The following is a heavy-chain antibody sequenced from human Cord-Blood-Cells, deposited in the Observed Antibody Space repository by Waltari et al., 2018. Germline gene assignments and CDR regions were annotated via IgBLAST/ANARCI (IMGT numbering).Heavy chain of an antibody. CDR2: IYYSGST. Sequence: QVQLQESGPGLVKPSETLSLTCTVSGGSISSYYWSWIRQPPGKGLEWIGYIYYSGSTNYNPFLKSRVTISVDTSKNQFSLKLSSVTAADTAVYYCARHRGAAAGSLVRWFDPWGQGTLVTVSS. D-gene: IGHD6-13*01. CDR1: GGSISSYY. CDR3: ARHRGAAAGSLVRWFDP. J-gene: IGHJ5*02. V-gene: IGHV4-59*08.